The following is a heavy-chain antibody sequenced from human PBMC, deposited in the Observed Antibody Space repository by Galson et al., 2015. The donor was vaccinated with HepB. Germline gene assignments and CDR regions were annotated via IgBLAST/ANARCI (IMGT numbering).Heavy chain of an antibody. D-gene: IGHD3-22*01. Sequence: SVKVSCKASGGTFSSYAISWVRQAPGQGLEWMGGIIPIFGTANYAQKFQGRVTITADESTSTAYMELSSLRSEDTAVYYCARERGSDPLGYDSSGHIIGPFDYWGQGTLVTVSS. V-gene: IGHV1-69*13. CDR2: IIPIFGTA. CDR3: ARERGSDPLGYDSSGHIIGPFDY. J-gene: IGHJ4*02. CDR1: GGTFSSYA.